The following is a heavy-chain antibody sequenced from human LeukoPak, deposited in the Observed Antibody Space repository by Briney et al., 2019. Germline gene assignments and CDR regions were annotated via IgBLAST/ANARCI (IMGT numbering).Heavy chain of an antibody. CDR1: GGSISSYY. Sequence: SETLSLTCSVSGGSISSYYWSWIRLSAGKGLEWIGRIQTSGYTNYNPSLKSRVSMSVDTSKNQVSLNLTSMTAADTAMYYCARDFIRGWFRGKTSFNPWGQGTLVTVSS. V-gene: IGHV4-4*07. CDR2: IQTSGYT. D-gene: IGHD6-19*01. CDR3: ARDFIRGWFRGKTSFNP. J-gene: IGHJ5*02.